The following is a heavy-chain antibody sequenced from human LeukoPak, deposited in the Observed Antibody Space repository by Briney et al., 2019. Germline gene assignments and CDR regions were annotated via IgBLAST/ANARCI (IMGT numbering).Heavy chain of an antibody. CDR3: ASLNRRRYSSSWYRDY. J-gene: IGHJ4*02. CDR1: GFIFSRYW. D-gene: IGHD6-13*01. Sequence: GSLRLSCAASGFIFSRYWMSWVRQPPGKGLEWIGEINHSGSTNYNPSLKSRVTISVDTSKNQFSLKLSSVTAADTAVYYCASLNRRRYSSSWYRDYWGQGTLVTVSS. V-gene: IGHV4-34*01. CDR2: INHSGST.